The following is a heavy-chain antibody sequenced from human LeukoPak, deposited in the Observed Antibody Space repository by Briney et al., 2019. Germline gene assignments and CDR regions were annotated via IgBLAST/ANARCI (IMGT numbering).Heavy chain of an antibody. CDR2: ISYDGSNE. V-gene: IGHV3-30*18. CDR1: GFTFSNYG. CDR3: AKVALFSGYYPPFDY. J-gene: IGHJ4*02. D-gene: IGHD3-22*01. Sequence: GGSLRLSCTASGFTFSNYGMHWVRQAPGKGLEWVAVISYDGSNEYYADSMKGRFTISRDNSKNTLFLQMNSLRPEDTAVYHCAKVALFSGYYPPFDYWGQGTLVTVSS.